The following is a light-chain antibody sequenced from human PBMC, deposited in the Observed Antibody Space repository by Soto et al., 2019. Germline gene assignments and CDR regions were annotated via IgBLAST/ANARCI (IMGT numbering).Light chain of an antibody. CDR2: AAS. Sequence: SPSSLSASVGDRVTITCRASQSISSYLNWYQQKPGKAPKLLIYAASSLQSGVPSRFSGSGSGTDFTLTISSLQPEDFATYYCQQSYSTPITFGQGTRLEIK. J-gene: IGKJ5*01. CDR1: QSISSY. V-gene: IGKV1-39*01. CDR3: QQSYSTPIT.